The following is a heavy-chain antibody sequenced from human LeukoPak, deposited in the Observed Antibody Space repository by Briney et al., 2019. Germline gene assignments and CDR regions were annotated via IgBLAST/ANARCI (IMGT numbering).Heavy chain of an antibody. V-gene: IGHV1-2*02. CDR2: INPNSGGT. Sequence: ASVKVSFTASGYTFTVYYMHWVRQAPGQGLEWMGWINPNSGGTNYAQKFQGRVTMTRDTSISTAYMELSRLRSDDTAVYYCARDSRRLLWFGELLEFDPWGQGTLVTVSS. J-gene: IGHJ5*02. D-gene: IGHD3-10*01. CDR3: ARDSRRLLWFGELLEFDP. CDR1: GYTFTVYY.